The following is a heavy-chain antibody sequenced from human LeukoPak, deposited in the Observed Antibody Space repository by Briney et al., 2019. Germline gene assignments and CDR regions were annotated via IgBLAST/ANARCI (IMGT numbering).Heavy chain of an antibody. CDR3: AKAAGLGSYYSGIHF. D-gene: IGHD3-10*01. V-gene: IGHV3-9*01. Sequence: GGSLRLSCAASGFTFDDYAMHWVRQAPGKGLEWVSGISWDRGSIGYGDSVKGRFTISRDNAKNTLYLQMNSLKAEDTAFYYCAKAAGLGSYYSGIHFWGQGALVTVSS. CDR2: ISWDRGSI. CDR1: GFTFDDYA. J-gene: IGHJ4*02.